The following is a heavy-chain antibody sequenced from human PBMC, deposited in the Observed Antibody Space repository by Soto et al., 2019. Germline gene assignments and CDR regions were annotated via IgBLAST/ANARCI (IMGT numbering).Heavy chain of an antibody. J-gene: IGHJ3*02. CDR2: IWYDGSKK. V-gene: IGHV3-33*06. CDR3: GKDRGRQGGFDM. D-gene: IGHD3-10*01. Sequence: QVQLVESGGGVVQPGRSLRLSCVASGFTFSNYGMHWVRQAPGKGLEWVAVIWYDGSKKYYADSVKGRFTISRDNSKNTLFLQMNSLRVEDTAMYYCGKDRGRQGGFDMWGQGRVVTVSS. CDR1: GFTFSNYG.